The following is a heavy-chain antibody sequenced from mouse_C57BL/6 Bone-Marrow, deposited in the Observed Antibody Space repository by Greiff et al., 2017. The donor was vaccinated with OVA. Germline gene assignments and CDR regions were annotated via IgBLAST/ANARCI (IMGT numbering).Heavy chain of an antibody. CDR3: ARQETSGRDYFDY. Sequence: QVQLQQPGAELVKPGASVKLSCKASGYTFTSYWMHWVKQRPGQGLEWIGMIHPNSGSTNYNEKFKSKATLTVDKSSSTAYMQLSSLPSEDSAVYYGARQETSGRDYFDYWGQGTTLTVSS. D-gene: IGHD4-1*01. J-gene: IGHJ2*01. CDR1: GYTFTSYW. CDR2: IHPNSGST. V-gene: IGHV1-64*01.